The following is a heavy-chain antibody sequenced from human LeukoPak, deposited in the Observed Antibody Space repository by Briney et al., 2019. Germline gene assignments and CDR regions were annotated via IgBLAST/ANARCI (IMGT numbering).Heavy chain of an antibody. CDR2: ISGSSTST. CDR3: TREPRLADY. Sequence: PGGSLRLSCVASGFTFSDHYMSWVRQAPGKGLEWVSYISGSSTSTNYADSVKGRFTISRDNAKNSLYLQKNSLRAEDTAIYYCTREPRLADYWGPGTLVTVSS. J-gene: IGHJ4*02. V-gene: IGHV3-11*06. CDR1: GFTFSDHY. D-gene: IGHD6-6*01.